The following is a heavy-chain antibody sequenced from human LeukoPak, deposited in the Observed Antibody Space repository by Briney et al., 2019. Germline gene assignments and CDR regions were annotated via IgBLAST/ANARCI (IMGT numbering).Heavy chain of an antibody. CDR1: GFTFDAYG. D-gene: IGHD6-13*01. CDR3: ARGRGVGSWLDY. Sequence: PGGSLRLSCAASGFTFDAYGMSWVRQAPGKGLEWVSGINWNGGSTGYADSVKGRFTISRDNAKNSLYLQMNSLRAEDTAVYYCARGRGVGSWLDYWGQGTLVTVSS. V-gene: IGHV3-20*04. J-gene: IGHJ4*02. CDR2: INWNGGST.